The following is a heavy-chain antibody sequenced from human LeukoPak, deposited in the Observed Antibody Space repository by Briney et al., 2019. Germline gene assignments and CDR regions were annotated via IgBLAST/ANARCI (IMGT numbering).Heavy chain of an antibody. CDR1: GFTFSSYG. V-gene: IGHV3-30*02. CDR3: ARAYSSGWYYPYYYYYYMDV. D-gene: IGHD6-19*01. CDR2: IRYDGSNK. Sequence: GGSLRLSCAASGFTFSSYGMHWVRQAPGKGLEWVAFIRYDGSNKYYADSVKGRFTISRDNSKNTLYLQMNSLRAEDTAVYYCARAYSSGWYYPYYYYYYMDVWGKGTTVAVSS. J-gene: IGHJ6*03.